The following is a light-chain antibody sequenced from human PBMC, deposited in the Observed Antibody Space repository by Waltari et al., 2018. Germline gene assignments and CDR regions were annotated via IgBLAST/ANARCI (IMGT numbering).Light chain of an antibody. CDR3: SAYTATDTYV. Sequence: WYHQHPGKAPKLLISDVSQRPSGVSARFSGSRSGYTASLTISGLQTEDEADYYCSAYTATDTYVFGSGTTVTVL. J-gene: IGLJ1*01. CDR2: DVS. V-gene: IGLV2-14*03.